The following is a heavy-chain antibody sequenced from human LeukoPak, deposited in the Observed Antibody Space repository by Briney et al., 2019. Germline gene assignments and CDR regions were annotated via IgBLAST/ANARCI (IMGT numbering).Heavy chain of an antibody. CDR2: TNSDGSST. J-gene: IGHJ4*02. Sequence: PGGSLRLSCAASGFTFSSYWMHWVRQGPGKGLVWVSHTNSDGSSTRYADSVKGRFTISRDNAKNTLYLQMNSLRAEDTAVYYCAREGAAGALDYWGQGTLVTVSS. CDR3: AREGAAGALDY. D-gene: IGHD6-13*01. CDR1: GFTFSSYW. V-gene: IGHV3-74*01.